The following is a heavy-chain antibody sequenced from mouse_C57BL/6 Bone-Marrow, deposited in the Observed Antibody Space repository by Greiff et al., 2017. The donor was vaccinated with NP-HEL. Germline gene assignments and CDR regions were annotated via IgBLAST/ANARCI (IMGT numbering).Heavy chain of an antibody. D-gene: IGHD2-12*01. Sequence: VQVVESGAELVRPGASVKLSCKASGYTFTDYYINWVKQRPGQGLEWIARIYPGSGNTYYNEKFKGKATLTAEKSSSTAYMQLSSLTSEDSAVYFCARGRAYYSPFDDWGQGTTLTVSS. J-gene: IGHJ2*01. CDR1: GYTFTDYY. V-gene: IGHV1-76*01. CDR2: IYPGSGNT. CDR3: ARGRAYYSPFDD.